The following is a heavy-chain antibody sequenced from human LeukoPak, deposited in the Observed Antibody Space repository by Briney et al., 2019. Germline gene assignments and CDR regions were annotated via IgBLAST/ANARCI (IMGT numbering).Heavy chain of an antibody. D-gene: IGHD5-24*01. CDR1: GGSISSYY. V-gene: IGHV4-59*08. J-gene: IGHJ4*02. CDR3: ARHRDGYNRPFDY. Sequence: SETLSLTCTVSGGSISSYYWSWIRQPPGKGLEWIGYISYSGSTNYNPSLKSRVTISIDTSKNQFSLKLSSVAAADTAVYYCARHRDGYNRPFDYWGQGTLVTVSS. CDR2: ISYSGST.